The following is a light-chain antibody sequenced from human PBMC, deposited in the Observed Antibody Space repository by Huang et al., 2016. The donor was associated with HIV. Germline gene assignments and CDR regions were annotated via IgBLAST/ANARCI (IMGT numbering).Light chain of an antibody. J-gene: IGKJ2*01. CDR3: QQANSFPYT. CDR2: STA. V-gene: IGKV1-12*01. Sequence: DIQLTQSPSSVSASVGDRVTITCRARQGIGTWLAWYKQNPGKAPKLLIYSTASLQSGVPARFSGSGSGADFTLTISSLQPEDFATYYCQQANSFPYTFGQGTKLEIK. CDR1: QGIGTW.